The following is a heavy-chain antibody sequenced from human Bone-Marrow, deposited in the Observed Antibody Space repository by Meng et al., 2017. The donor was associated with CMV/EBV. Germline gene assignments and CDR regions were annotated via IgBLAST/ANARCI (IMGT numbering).Heavy chain of an antibody. CDR1: GFTFSSYW. J-gene: IGHJ6*02. V-gene: IGHV3-7*01. CDR3: ARITEWPAYYYYYYGMDV. CDR2: IKQDGSEK. Sequence: ETLSLTCAASGFTFSSYWMSWVRQAPGKGLEWVANIKQDGSEKYYVDSVKGRFTISRDNAKNSLYLQMNSLRAEDTAVYYCARITEWPAYYYYYYGMDVWGQGTTVTVSS. D-gene: IGHD3-3*01.